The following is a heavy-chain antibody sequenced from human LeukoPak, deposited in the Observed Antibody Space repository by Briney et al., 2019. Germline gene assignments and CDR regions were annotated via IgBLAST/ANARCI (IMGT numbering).Heavy chain of an antibody. D-gene: IGHD3-16*02. CDR1: GGSISSYY. CDR3: ARSHDHLWGNYPDY. Sequence: SETLSLTCTVSGGSISSYYWSWIRQPPGKGLEWIGYIYYSGSTNYNPSLKSRVTISVDTSKNQFSPRLNSVTAADTAMYYCARSHDHLWGNYPDYWGQGTLVTVSS. J-gene: IGHJ4*02. CDR2: IYYSGST. V-gene: IGHV4-59*12.